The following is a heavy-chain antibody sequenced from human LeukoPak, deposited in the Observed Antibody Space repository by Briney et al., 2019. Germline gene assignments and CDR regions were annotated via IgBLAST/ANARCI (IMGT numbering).Heavy chain of an antibody. CDR1: GFTFSSYA. CDR3: AKDIGYCSGDSCPYFDH. CDR2: ISGSGGNT. D-gene: IGHD2-15*01. J-gene: IGHJ4*02. V-gene: IGHV3-23*01. Sequence: GGSLRLSCAASGFTFSSYAMFWVRQAPGKGLEWVSGISGSGGNTYYADSMMGRLTISRDSSKNTLYLQMNGLRADDTAVYYCAKDIGYCSGDSCPYFDHWGQGTLVTVSS.